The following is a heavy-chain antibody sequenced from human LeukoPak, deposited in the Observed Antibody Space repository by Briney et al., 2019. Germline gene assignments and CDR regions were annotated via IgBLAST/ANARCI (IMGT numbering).Heavy chain of an antibody. V-gene: IGHV3-7*01. D-gene: IGHD3-22*01. CDR1: GFIFSSSW. J-gene: IGHJ4*02. CDR2: IKQDGGEK. Sequence: GGSLRLSCEASGFIFSSSWMTWVRQAPGKGLQWVANIKQDGGEKYYVDSVKGRFTISRDNAKNSLYLQMNSLRAEDTAVYYCARTYYYDSSDYSALGYWGQGTLVTVSS. CDR3: ARTYYYDSSDYSALGY.